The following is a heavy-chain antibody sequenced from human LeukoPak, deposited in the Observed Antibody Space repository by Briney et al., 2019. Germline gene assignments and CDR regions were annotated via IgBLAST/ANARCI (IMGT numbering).Heavy chain of an antibody. CDR2: IYYSGST. V-gene: IGHV4-59*01. J-gene: IGHJ6*03. CDR1: GGSISSYY. D-gene: IGHD3-16*01. CDR3: ARERYDYVWGSLRYYYMDV. Sequence: SETLSLTCTVSGGSISSYYWSWIRQPPGKGLEWIGDIYYSGSTNYNPSLKSRVTISVDTSKNQFSLKLSSVTAADTAVYYCARERYDYVWGSLRYYYMDVWGKGTTVTVSS.